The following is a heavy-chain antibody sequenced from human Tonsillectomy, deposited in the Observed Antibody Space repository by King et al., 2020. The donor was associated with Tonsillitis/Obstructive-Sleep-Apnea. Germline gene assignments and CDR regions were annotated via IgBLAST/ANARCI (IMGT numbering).Heavy chain of an antibody. CDR2: SSLSLVQ. CDR3: ARGALGLEYSSSSFLSYFDY. Sequence: QLVQSGAEVKKPGSSVKVSCKASGGTFSSYAISWVRQALDKGLSGWEGSSLSLVQQTTHRSSRAESRLPRTKSTSTAYMELSSLRSEDTAVYYCARGALGLEYSSSSFLSYFDYWGQGTLVTVSS. J-gene: IGHJ4*02. D-gene: IGHD6-6*01. V-gene: IGHV1-69*01. CDR1: GGTFSSYA.